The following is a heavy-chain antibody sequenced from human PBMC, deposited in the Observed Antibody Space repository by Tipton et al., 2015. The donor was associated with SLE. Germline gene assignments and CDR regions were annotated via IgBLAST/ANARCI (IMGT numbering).Heavy chain of an antibody. V-gene: IGHV3-23*01. CDR2: ISGSGDST. Sequence: AVSGFTFSSYDMSWVRQAPGKGLEWVSGISGSGDSTYYADSVKGRFTISRDNSKNTLYLQMNSLRAEDTAVYYCAKEWANWNWGQGTLVTVSS. CDR1: GFTFSSYD. D-gene: IGHD1-26*01. CDR3: AKEWANWN. J-gene: IGHJ4*02.